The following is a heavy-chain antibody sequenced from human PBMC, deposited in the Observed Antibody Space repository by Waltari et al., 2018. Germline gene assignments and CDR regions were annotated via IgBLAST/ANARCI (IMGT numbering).Heavy chain of an antibody. D-gene: IGHD6-6*01. CDR3: AKARGSTSSRYYFDY. CDR1: GFAFSNYA. V-gene: IGHV3-23*03. Sequence: EVQLLESGGGLVQHGGSLRLSCAGSGFAFSNYAMSWVRQATGTGLGWVSLTHNDGTTTYYSDSVKVRFTIVRDDSKNTLYLQVNSPVAEDTALYYCAKARGSTSSRYYFDYWGQGTLVTVSS. J-gene: IGHJ4*02. CDR2: THNDGTTT.